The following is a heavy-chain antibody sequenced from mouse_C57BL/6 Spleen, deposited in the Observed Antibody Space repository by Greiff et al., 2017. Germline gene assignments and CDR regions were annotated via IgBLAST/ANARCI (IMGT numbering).Heavy chain of an antibody. CDR1: GYTFTSYG. J-gene: IGHJ4*01. CDR3: ARYNEGNPYYAMDY. CDR2: IYPRSGNT. D-gene: IGHD1-3*01. V-gene: IGHV1-81*01. Sequence: LVESGAELARPGASVKLSCKASGYTFTSYGISWVKQRTGQGLEWIGEIYPRSGNTYYNEKFKGKATLTADKSSSTAYMELRSLTSEDSAVYFCARYNEGNPYYAMDYWGQGTSVTVSS.